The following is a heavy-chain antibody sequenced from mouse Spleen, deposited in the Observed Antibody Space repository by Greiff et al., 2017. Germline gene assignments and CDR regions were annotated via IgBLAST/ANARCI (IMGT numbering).Heavy chain of an antibody. D-gene: IGHD2-4*01. CDR3: ARGGSTMNLWFAY. J-gene: IGHJ3*01. CDR1: GYTFTDYN. CDR2: INPNNGGT. Sequence: EVQLQQSGPELVKPGASVKMSCKASGYTFTDYNMHWVKQSHGKSLEWIGYINPNNGGTSYNQKFKGKATLTVNKSSSTAYMELRSLTSEDSAVYYCARGGSTMNLWFAYWGQGTLVTVSA. V-gene: IGHV1-22*01.